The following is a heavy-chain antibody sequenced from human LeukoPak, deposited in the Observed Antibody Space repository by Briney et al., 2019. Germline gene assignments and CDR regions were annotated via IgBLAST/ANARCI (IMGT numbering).Heavy chain of an antibody. CDR2: IWYDGSNK. Sequence: GGSLRLSCAASGFTFRNYVIHWVRQAPGKGLEWVAVIWYDGSNKYYADSVKGRFTISRDNSKNTLSLQMNSLRAEDTAVYYCARGYSYAFDYWGQGTLVTVSS. D-gene: IGHD5-18*01. V-gene: IGHV3-33*08. CDR1: GFTFRNYV. J-gene: IGHJ4*02. CDR3: ARGYSYAFDY.